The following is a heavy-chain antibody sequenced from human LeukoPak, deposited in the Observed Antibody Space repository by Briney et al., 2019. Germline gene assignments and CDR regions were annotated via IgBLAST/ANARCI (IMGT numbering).Heavy chain of an antibody. V-gene: IGHV1-2*02. CDR3: ARGILITIFGVVPNYYMDV. J-gene: IGHJ6*03. D-gene: IGHD3-3*01. CDR2: INPNNGGT. CDR1: GYTFTGYY. Sequence: ASVKVSCKASGYTFTGYYIHWARQAPGQGLEWMGWINPNNGGTNYAQKFQGRVTMTRDTSISTAYVELSRLRSDDTAVYYCARGILITIFGVVPNYYMDVWGKGTTVTVSS.